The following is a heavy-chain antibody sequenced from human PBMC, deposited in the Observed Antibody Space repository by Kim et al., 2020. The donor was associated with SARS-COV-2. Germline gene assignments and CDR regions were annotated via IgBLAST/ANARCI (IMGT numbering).Heavy chain of an antibody. CDR2: ISANGGST. Sequence: GGSLRLSCAASGFIFSNDAMNWVRQAPGKGLEWVSSISANGGSTYYTDSVKGRFTISRDNSKNTLYLQMNSLRAEDTAVYYCAKPFYFDSGSPDYWGQGTLVTVSS. J-gene: IGHJ4*02. CDR1: GFIFSNDA. CDR3: AKPFYFDSGSPDY. D-gene: IGHD3-10*01. V-gene: IGHV3-23*01.